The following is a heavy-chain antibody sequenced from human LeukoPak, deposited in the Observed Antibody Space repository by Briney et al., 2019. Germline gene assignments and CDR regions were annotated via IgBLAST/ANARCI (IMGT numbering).Heavy chain of an antibody. Sequence: GESLKISCKASGYSFTTYWIGWVRQMPGKGLEWMGIIYPGDSDTKYSPSFQGQVTISADKSISPAYLQWSSLTASDTAMYYCARHGGGYCRTTSCYLFDPWGQGTLVTVSS. D-gene: IGHD2-2*01. CDR2: IYPGDSDT. V-gene: IGHV5-51*01. J-gene: IGHJ5*02. CDR1: GYSFTTYW. CDR3: ARHGGGYCRTTSCYLFDP.